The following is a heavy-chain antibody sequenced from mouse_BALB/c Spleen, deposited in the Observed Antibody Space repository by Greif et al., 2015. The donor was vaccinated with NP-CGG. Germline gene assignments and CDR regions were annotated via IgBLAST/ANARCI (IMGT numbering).Heavy chain of an antibody. V-gene: IGHV1-4*01. D-gene: IGHD1-1*01. J-gene: IGHJ4*01. CDR1: GCTFTSYT. CDR2: INPSSGYT. CDR3: ARYYGSSYAMDY. Sequence: QVQLQQSGAELARPGASVKMSCKASGCTFTSYTMHWVKQRPGQGLEWIGYINPSSGYTNYNQKFKDKATLTADKSSSTAYMQLSSLTSEDSAVYYCARYYGSSYAMDYWGQGTSVTVSS.